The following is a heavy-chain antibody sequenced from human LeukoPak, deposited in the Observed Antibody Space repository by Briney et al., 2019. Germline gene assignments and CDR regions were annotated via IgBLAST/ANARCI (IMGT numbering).Heavy chain of an antibody. CDR2: ISGGAHSI. V-gene: IGHV3-23*01. Sequence: SGGSLRLSCVASEFTFNNYAMNWVCQAPGKGLEWFAAISGGAHSIYHADSVRGRFTISRDNSKNTLYLQMNSLRVDDTAVYHCAKGLSASGRFNAFDIWGQGTMVTVSS. CDR3: AKGLSASGRFNAFDI. J-gene: IGHJ3*02. CDR1: EFTFNNYA. D-gene: IGHD3-3*01.